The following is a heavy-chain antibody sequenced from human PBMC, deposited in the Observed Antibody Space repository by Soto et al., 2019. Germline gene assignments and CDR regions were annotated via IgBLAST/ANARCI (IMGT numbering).Heavy chain of an antibody. CDR3: ARRYCSSTSCYFIGY. V-gene: IGHV4-31*03. Sequence: QVQLQESGPGLVKPSQTLSLTCTVSGGSISSGGYYWSWIRQHPGKGLEWIGYIYYSGSTYYNPSLKCCVTISVDPSKIPFSLKLSSVTAADTAVYYCARRYCSSTSCYFIGYWGQGTLVTVSS. J-gene: IGHJ4*02. CDR1: GGSISSGGYY. CDR2: IYYSGST. D-gene: IGHD2-2*01.